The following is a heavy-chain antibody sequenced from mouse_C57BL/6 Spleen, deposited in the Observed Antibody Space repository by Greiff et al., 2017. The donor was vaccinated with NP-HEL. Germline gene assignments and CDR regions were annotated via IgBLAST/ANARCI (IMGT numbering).Heavy chain of an antibody. V-gene: IGHV1-82*01. CDR3: ARPWYFDV. CDR1: GYAFSSSW. Sequence: VKLQESGPELVKPGASVKISCKASGYAFSSSWMNWVKQRPGKGLEWIGRLYPGDGDTNYNGKLKGKATLTADKSSSTAYMQLSSLTSEDSAVYFCARPWYFDVWGTGTTVTVSS. J-gene: IGHJ1*03. CDR2: LYPGDGDT.